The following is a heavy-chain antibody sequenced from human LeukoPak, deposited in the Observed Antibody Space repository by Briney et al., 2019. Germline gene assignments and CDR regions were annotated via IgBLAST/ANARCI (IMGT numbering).Heavy chain of an antibody. J-gene: IGHJ4*01. CDR3: TRSGSGSYC. V-gene: IGHV3-73*01. CDR1: GFAFSGSA. Sequence: RGSLKLSCAASGFAFSGSATHWVRQASGKGLEWVGRIRSKANSYATAYAASVKGRFTISRDDSKNTAYLQMNSLKTEDTAVYYCTRSGSGSYCWGHGTLVTVSS. CDR2: IRSKANSYAT. D-gene: IGHD3-10*01.